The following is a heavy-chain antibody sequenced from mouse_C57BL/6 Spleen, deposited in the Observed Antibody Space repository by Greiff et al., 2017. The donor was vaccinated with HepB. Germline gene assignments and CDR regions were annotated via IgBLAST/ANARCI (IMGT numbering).Heavy chain of an antibody. CDR3: ARDPGALYFDY. CDR1: GYSITSGYY. V-gene: IGHV3-6*01. Sequence: EVQLQQSGPGLVKPSQSLSLTCSVTGYSITSGYYWNWIRQFPGNKLEWMGYISYDGSNNYNPSLKNRISITRDTSKNQFFLKLNSVTTEDTATYYCARDPGALYFDYWGQGTTLTVSS. J-gene: IGHJ2*01. CDR2: ISYDGSN. D-gene: IGHD1-3*01.